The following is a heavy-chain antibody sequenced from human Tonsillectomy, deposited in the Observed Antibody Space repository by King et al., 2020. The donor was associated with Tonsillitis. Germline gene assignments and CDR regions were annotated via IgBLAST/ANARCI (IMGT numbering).Heavy chain of an antibody. CDR1: GFTFDDYT. CDR3: ARDGSGWHYGLDV. D-gene: IGHD3-10*01. CDR2: ISWDGHNR. J-gene: IGHJ6*02. Sequence: VQLVESGGAVVQPGGSLRLSCAASGFTFDDYTMHWVRHAPGKGLEWVSLISWDGHNRFYTDSVKGRFSTSRDNSKNSLYLQMNGLRTEDTALYYCARDGSGWHYGLDVWGQGTTVTVSS. V-gene: IGHV3-43*01.